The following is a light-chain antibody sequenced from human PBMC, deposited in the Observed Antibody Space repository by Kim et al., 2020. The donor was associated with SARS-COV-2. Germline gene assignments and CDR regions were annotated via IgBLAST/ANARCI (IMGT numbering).Light chain of an antibody. Sequence: IVMTQSPAILSVSPGERVTLSCRASQSVNSNLAWHQQKPGQAPRLLIYGASTRATGVPARFSGSGSGTEFTLTISSLQSEDFAVYYCQQYNNLITFGQGTRLEIK. J-gene: IGKJ5*01. CDR1: QSVNSN. CDR3: QQYNNLIT. V-gene: IGKV3-15*01. CDR2: GAS.